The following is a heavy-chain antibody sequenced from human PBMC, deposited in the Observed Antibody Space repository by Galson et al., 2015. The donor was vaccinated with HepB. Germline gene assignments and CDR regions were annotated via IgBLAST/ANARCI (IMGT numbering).Heavy chain of an antibody. D-gene: IGHD4-17*01. Sequence: SLRLSCAASGFTFSSYSMNWVRQAPGKGLEWVSSISSSSSYIYYADSVKGRFTISRDNAKNSLYLQMNSLRAEDTAVYYCARDLGVSMTTGADHPYYYYYYGMDVWGQRTTVTVSS. V-gene: IGHV3-21*01. J-gene: IGHJ6*02. CDR3: ARDLGVSMTTGADHPYYYYYYGMDV. CDR1: GFTFSSYS. CDR2: ISSSSSYI.